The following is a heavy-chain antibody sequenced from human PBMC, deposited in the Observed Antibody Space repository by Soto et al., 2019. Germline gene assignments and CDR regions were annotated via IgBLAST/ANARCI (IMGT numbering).Heavy chain of an antibody. J-gene: IGHJ4*02. V-gene: IGHV3-74*01. CDR1: GFTFSSYW. Sequence: GESLKISCAASGFTFSSYWMHWVRQAPGKGLVWVSRINSDGSSTSYADSVKGRFTISRDNAKNTLYLQMNSLRAEDTAVYYCAREYYYGSGSYFSQWGQGTLVTVSS. D-gene: IGHD3-10*01. CDR3: AREYYYGSGSYFSQ. CDR2: INSDGSST.